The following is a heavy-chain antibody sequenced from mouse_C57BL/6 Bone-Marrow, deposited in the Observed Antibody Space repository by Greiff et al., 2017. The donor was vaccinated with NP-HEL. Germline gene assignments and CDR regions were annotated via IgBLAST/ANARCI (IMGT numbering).Heavy chain of an antibody. V-gene: IGHV1-53*01. J-gene: IGHJ4*01. Sequence: VQLQQPGTELVKPGASVKLSCKASGYTFTSYWMHWVKQRPGQGLEWIGNINPSNGGTNYNEKFKSKATLTVDKSSSTAYMQLSSLTSEDSAVYYCARKGTTVVAPYAMDYWGQGTSVTVSS. CDR3: ARKGTTVVAPYAMDY. D-gene: IGHD1-1*01. CDR1: GYTFTSYW. CDR2: INPSNGGT.